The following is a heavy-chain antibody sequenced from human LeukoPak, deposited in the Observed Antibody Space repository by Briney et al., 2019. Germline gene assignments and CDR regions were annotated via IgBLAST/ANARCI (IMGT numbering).Heavy chain of an antibody. Sequence: GGPLRLPCAASDLTFIDYYMSWIRKAPGKALNWASYISSSGSTIYYAESVKGRFTISRDNAKNSLYLQMNSLRDEDTAVYYCASEHWNYGAFDIWGQGTMVTVSS. CDR1: DLTFIDYY. CDR2: ISSSGSTI. V-gene: IGHV3-11*01. D-gene: IGHD1-7*01. CDR3: ASEHWNYGAFDI. J-gene: IGHJ3*02.